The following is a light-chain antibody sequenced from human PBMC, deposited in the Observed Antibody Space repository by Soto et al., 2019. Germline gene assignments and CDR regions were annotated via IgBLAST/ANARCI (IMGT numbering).Light chain of an antibody. V-gene: IGLV2-8*01. Sequence: QSALTQPPSASGSPGQSVTISCTGTSSDVGGYNFVSWYQQHPGKAPKLMIYEVSKRPSGVPDRFSGSKSGNTASLTVSGLHAEDEADYYCSSYAVTSFVFGTGTKLTVL. CDR2: EVS. CDR3: SSYAVTSFV. J-gene: IGLJ1*01. CDR1: SSDVGGYNF.